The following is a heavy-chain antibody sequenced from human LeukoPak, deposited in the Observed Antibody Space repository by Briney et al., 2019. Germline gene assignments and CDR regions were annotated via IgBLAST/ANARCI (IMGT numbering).Heavy chain of an antibody. J-gene: IGHJ4*02. Sequence: ASVKVSCKASGYTFTSYGISWVRQAPGQGLEWMGWISAYNGNTNYAQKLQGRVTMTTDTSTSTAYMELRSLRSDDTAVYYCARDAGGYDYPWYFDYWGQGTLVTVSS. D-gene: IGHD5-12*01. CDR1: GYTFTSYG. V-gene: IGHV1-18*01. CDR2: ISAYNGNT. CDR3: ARDAGGYDYPWYFDY.